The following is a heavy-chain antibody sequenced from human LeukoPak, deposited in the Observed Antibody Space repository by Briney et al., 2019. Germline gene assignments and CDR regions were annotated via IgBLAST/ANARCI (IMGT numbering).Heavy chain of an antibody. J-gene: IGHJ4*02. CDR2: IYYSGST. Sequence: PSETLSLTCTVSGGSISSSSYYWGWIRQPPGKGLEWIGSIYYSGSTYYNPSLKSRVTISVDTSKNQFSLKLSSVTAADTAVYYCATYTVTPGFDYWGQGTLVTVSS. D-gene: IGHD4-17*01. CDR1: GGSISSSSYY. V-gene: IGHV4-39*07. CDR3: ATYTVTPGFDY.